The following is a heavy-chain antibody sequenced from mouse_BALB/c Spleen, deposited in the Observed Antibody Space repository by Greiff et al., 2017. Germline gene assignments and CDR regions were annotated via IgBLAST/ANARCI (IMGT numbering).Heavy chain of an antibody. J-gene: IGHJ4*01. CDR1: GDSITSGY. CDR3: ARKAGDMDY. CDR2: ISYSGST. V-gene: IGHV3-8*02. Sequence: EVQLLESGPSLVQPSQSLSLTCSVTGDSITSGYWNWIRKFPGNKLEYMGYISYSGSTYYNPSLKSRISITRDTSKNQYYLQLKSVTTEDTATDYCARKAGDMDYWGQGTSVTVSS.